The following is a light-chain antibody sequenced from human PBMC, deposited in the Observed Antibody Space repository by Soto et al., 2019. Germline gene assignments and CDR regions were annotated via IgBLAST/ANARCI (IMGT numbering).Light chain of an antibody. CDR2: GAS. J-gene: IGKJ2*01. CDR1: KSVSSN. Sequence: EIVMTQSPATLSVSPGERATLSCRASKSVSSNLAWYQQKPGQAPRLLIYGASTRATGIPARFSGSGSGTEFTLTISSLQSEDFAVYYCQQYNNWPPGTFGQGTKLE. V-gene: IGKV3-15*01. CDR3: QQYNNWPPGT.